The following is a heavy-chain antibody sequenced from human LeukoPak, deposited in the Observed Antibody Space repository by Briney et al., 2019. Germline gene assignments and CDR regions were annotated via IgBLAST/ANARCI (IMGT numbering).Heavy chain of an antibody. CDR1: GFTFDSYA. CDR2: IYGSGGGGDT. J-gene: IGHJ2*01. V-gene: IGHV3-23*01. Sequence: PGGSLRLSCAASGFTFDSYAMTWVRQAPGEGLEWVASIYGSGGGGDTFYADSVKARFTVSRDNSKNTLYLQLSSLRAEDTAVYYCAKSGVWSGSGYYWHLDLWGRGTLVTVSS. D-gene: IGHD1-26*01. CDR3: AKSGVWSGSGYYWHLDL.